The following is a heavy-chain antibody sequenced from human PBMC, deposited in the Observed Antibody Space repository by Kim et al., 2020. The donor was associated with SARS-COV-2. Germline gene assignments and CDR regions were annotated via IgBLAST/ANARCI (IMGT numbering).Heavy chain of an antibody. D-gene: IGHD2-2*01. Sequence: SVKGRFTMSRDDSKSTAYLQMNSLKTEDTAVYYCTNGYCSSTACYPKFDPWGQGTLVTVSS. CDR3: TNGYCSSTACYPKFDP. J-gene: IGHJ5*02. V-gene: IGHV3-73*01.